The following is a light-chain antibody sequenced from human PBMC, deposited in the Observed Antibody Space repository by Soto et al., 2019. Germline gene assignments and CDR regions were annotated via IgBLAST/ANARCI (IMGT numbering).Light chain of an antibody. CDR3: QQYNSYSF. V-gene: IGKV1-5*01. CDR2: DAS. Sequence: DIQMTQSPSTLSASVGDRVTITCRASQSISSWLAWYQQKPGKATKLLIYDASSLERGFPSTSSGSGSGTEFTLTISSLQPDYFATYYCQQYNSYSFFGQGTKVEIK. CDR1: QSISSW. J-gene: IGKJ1*01.